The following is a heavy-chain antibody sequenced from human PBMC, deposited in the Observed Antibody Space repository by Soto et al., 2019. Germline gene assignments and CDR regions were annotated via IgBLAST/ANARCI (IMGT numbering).Heavy chain of an antibody. CDR3: ARSERITMVRGVISYYYYGMDV. Sequence: PTLVNPTQTLTLTCTFSGFSLSTSGMCVSWIRQPPGKALEWLALIDWDDDKYYSTSLKTRLTISKDTSKNQVVLTMTNMDPVDTATYYCARSERITMVRGVISYYYYGMDVWGQGTTVTVSS. CDR1: GFSLSTSGMC. J-gene: IGHJ6*02. CDR2: IDWDDDK. D-gene: IGHD3-10*01. V-gene: IGHV2-70*01.